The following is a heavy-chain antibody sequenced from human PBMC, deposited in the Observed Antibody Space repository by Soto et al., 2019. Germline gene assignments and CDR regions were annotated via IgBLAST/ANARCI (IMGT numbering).Heavy chain of an antibody. V-gene: IGHV5-51*01. J-gene: IGHJ6*02. CDR1: GYTFTNYW. Sequence: GESLKISCKGSGYTFTNYWIGWVRQMPGKGLEWMGIIYPDDSDTKYNPSFQGQVTISADKSITTTYLRWTSLKASDTAIYYCAASIFYYGMDVWGQGTTVTVSS. CDR2: IYPDDSDT. CDR3: AASIFYYGMDV.